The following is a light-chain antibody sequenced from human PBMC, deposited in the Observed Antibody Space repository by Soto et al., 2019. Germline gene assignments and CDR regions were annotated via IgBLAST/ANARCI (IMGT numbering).Light chain of an antibody. CDR2: GAY. CDR1: QNIISN. V-gene: IGKV3-15*01. CDR3: KKYNNWPIT. Sequence: EIEMKHSPATLSVPQGERGILCCVASQNIISNLAWYQQKPGQAPRILIYGAYTRATGITARFSGSGSGTEFTLTIRSMQPEDFEIYYCKKYNNWPITVGQGTQLEIK. J-gene: IGKJ5*01.